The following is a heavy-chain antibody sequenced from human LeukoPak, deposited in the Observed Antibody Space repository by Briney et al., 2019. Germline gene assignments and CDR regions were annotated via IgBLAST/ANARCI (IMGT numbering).Heavy chain of an antibody. Sequence: GASVKVSCKASGYTFTSYGISWERQAPGQGLEWMGWISAYNGNTNYAQKLQGRVTMTTDTSTSTAYMELRSLRSDDTAVYYCARVAGKGIQLWENFDYWGQGTLVTVSS. J-gene: IGHJ4*02. CDR1: GYTFTSYG. CDR3: ARVAGKGIQLWENFDY. D-gene: IGHD5-18*01. V-gene: IGHV1-18*01. CDR2: ISAYNGNT.